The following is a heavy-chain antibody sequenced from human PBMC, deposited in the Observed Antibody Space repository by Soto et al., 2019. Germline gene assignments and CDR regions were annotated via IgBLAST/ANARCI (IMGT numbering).Heavy chain of an antibody. CDR1: GFTVSSNY. J-gene: IGHJ4*02. Sequence: EVQLVESGGGLVQPGGSLRLSCAASGFTVSSNYMTWVRQAPGKGLEWVSNIYSGGTTSYADSVKGRFTISRDNSKNTLFLQMISLRDDDKAVYYCASGASGNYRWGQGTLVTVSS. V-gene: IGHV3-66*01. D-gene: IGHD3-10*01. CDR2: IYSGGTT. CDR3: ASGASGNYR.